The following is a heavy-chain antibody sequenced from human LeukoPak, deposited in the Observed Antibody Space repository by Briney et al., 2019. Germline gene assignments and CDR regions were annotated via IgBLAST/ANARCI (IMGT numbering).Heavy chain of an antibody. J-gene: IGHJ3*01. D-gene: IGHD6-19*01. CDR3: ARESTIAMAGFDGFDV. CDR2: VNPNTGDR. CDR1: GYTFTNYD. Sequence: ASVKVSCKASGYTFTNYDINWVRQASGQGLEWMGWVNPNTGDRGYAPNFQGRITLTRSASISTAFMELSGLASDDTAIYYCARESTIAMAGFDGFDVWGQGTMVTVSS. V-gene: IGHV1-8*01.